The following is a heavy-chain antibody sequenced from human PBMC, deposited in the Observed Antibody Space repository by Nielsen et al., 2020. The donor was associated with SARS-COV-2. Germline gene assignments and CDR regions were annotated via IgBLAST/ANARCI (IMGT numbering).Heavy chain of an antibody. CDR3: ARELNVGMAIIGAFDI. CDR2: INPNSGGT. D-gene: IGHD5-24*01. Sequence: GESLKISCKASGYVFTSYWIHWVRQAPGQGLEWIGWINPNSGGTDYAQKFQGRVTMTWATSISTAYIELSRLRSDDTAVYYCARELNVGMAIIGAFDIWGQGTMVTVSS. V-gene: IGHV1-2*02. CDR1: GYVFTSYW. J-gene: IGHJ3*02.